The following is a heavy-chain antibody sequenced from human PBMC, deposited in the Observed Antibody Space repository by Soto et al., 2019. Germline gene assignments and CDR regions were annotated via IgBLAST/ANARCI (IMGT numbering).Heavy chain of an antibody. J-gene: IGHJ5*02. CDR3: TRRYSSGWYWFDP. CDR2: IRSKAYSGTT. CDR1: GFSFGDSS. Sequence: GGSLRLSCTASGFSFGDSSMSWFRQAPGKGLEWVGFIRSKAYSGTTEYAASVRGRFTISRDDSKSIAYLQMNSLKTEDTAVYYCTRRYSSGWYWFDPWGQGTLVTVSS. D-gene: IGHD6-19*01. V-gene: IGHV3-49*03.